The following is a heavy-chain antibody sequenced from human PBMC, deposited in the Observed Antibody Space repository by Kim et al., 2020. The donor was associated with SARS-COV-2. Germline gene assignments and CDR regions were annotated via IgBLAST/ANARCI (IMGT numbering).Heavy chain of an antibody. V-gene: IGHV4-61*03. D-gene: IGHD4-4*01. CDR3: ARSKVRHYTYFGMDV. J-gene: IGHJ6*01. CDR1: GGSVSSGNYY. Sequence: SETLSLTCSVSGGSVSSGNYYWSWIRQPPGKGLEWIGYLYDNGNTNYNASLKSRVTISVDTSKNHFSLKLSSVTAADTAVYYCARSKVRHYTYFGMDVWG. CDR2: LYDNGNT.